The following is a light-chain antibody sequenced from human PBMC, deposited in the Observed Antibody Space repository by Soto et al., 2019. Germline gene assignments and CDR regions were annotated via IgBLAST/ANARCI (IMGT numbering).Light chain of an antibody. Sequence: QSALTQPASVSGSPGQSITISCTGTSSDVGDYNYVCWYQQHPGKAPKLMIYEVSNRPSGVSDRFSGSRSGNTASLTISALQAEDEADYSCYSFAGSATFVFGGGTKVTVL. CDR2: EVS. CDR3: YSFAGSATFV. CDR1: SSDVGDYNY. V-gene: IGLV2-23*02. J-gene: IGLJ2*01.